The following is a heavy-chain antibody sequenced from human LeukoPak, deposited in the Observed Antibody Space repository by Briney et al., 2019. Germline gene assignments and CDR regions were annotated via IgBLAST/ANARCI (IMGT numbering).Heavy chain of an antibody. V-gene: IGHV3-53*01. D-gene: IGHD6-13*01. CDR2: MYSRGDT. CDR3: ARGAPQVPAAGVLAS. Sequence: GGSLRLSCAASGFSVSSNFMSWVRQAPGKGLEWVSVMYSRGDTYYANSVKGRFTFSRDISQNPLYLQMNGLRTEDTAIYYCARGAPQVPAAGVLASWGQGTLVIVSS. J-gene: IGHJ5*02. CDR1: GFSVSSNF.